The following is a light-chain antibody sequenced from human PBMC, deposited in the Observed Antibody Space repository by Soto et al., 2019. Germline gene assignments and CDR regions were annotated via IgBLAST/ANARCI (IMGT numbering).Light chain of an antibody. Sequence: DIQMTQCPSSLSASVGDRVTIICRASQSISNYLNWYQQKPGKAPKVLIFAASRLQSGVTSRFSGSGSGTDFTLTVSSLQPEDFATYYCQQSYPRTFGQGTKVDIK. CDR1: QSISNY. V-gene: IGKV1-39*01. CDR3: QQSYPRT. J-gene: IGKJ1*01. CDR2: AAS.